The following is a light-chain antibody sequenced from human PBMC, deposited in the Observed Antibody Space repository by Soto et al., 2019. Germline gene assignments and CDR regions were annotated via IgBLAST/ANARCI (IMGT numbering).Light chain of an antibody. J-gene: IGLJ2*01. CDR3: AGWDDSLNGVI. CDR1: SSNIGSNS. Sequence: QSVLTQPPSASGTPGQRVTISCSGGSSNIGSNSVNWYQQLPGTAPKLLIYXXNQRXXXXXXXXXGSKSGTSAYLAISGLXXXXXXXXXXAGWDDSLNGVIFGGGTKLTVL. CDR2: XXN. V-gene: IGLV1-44*01.